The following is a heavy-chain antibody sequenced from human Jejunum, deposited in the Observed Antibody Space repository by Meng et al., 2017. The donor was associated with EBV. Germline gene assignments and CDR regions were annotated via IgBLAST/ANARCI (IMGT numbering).Heavy chain of an antibody. CDR2: IHTDNGGT. CDR1: GYTFNSYA. V-gene: IGHV1-3*04. CDR3: VKKGTRLTTHGYHFDY. J-gene: IGHJ4*02. Sequence: QVPVVQSGAEVKEPGSSVKVSCKASGYTFNSYAIHWVRQAPGQRLEWMGWIHTDNGGTKYSQEFQDRVTITRDTSASTAYMEISSLRSEDTAVYYCVKKGTRLTTHGYHFDYWGQGTLVTVSS. D-gene: IGHD2-15*01.